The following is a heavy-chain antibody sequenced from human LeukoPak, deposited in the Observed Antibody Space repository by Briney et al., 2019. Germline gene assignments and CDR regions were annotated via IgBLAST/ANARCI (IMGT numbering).Heavy chain of an antibody. D-gene: IGHD6-6*01. V-gene: IGHV3-23*01. CDR1: GFTFSSYS. CDR2: ISGSGGST. Sequence: GGSLRLSCAASGFTFSSYSMNWVRQAPGKGLEWVSAISGSGGSTYYADSVKGRFTISRDNSKNTLYLQMNSLRAEDTAVYYCARDLEYSSSDWFDPWGQGTLVTVSS. J-gene: IGHJ5*02. CDR3: ARDLEYSSSDWFDP.